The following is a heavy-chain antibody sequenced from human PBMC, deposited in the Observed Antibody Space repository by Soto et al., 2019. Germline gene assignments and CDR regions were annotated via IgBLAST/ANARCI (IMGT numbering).Heavy chain of an antibody. CDR1: GFTFSSYG. J-gene: IGHJ6*02. CDR2: ISYDGSNK. V-gene: IGHV3-30*18. D-gene: IGHD2-15*01. CDR3: AKGDYSGRDYYYGMDV. Sequence: VGSLRLSCAASGFTFSSYGMHWVRQAPGKGLEWVAVISYDGSNKYYADSVKGRFTISRDNSKNTLYLQMNSLRAEDTAVYYCAKGDYSGRDYYYGMDVWGQGTTVTVSS.